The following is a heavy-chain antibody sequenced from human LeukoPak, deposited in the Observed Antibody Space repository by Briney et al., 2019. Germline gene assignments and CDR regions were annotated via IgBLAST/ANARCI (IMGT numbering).Heavy chain of an antibody. Sequence: SVKVSCKASGGTFSSYANSWVRQAPGQGLEWMGGIIPIFGTANYAQKFQGRVTITADESTSTAYMELSSLRSEDTAVYYCVYGDYGAMGMDVWGQGTTVTVSS. CDR1: GGTFSSYA. CDR2: IIPIFGTA. CDR3: VYGDYGAMGMDV. J-gene: IGHJ6*02. D-gene: IGHD4-17*01. V-gene: IGHV1-69*01.